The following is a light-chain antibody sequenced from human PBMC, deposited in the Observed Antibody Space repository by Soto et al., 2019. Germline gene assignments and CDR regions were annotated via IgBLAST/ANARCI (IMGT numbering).Light chain of an antibody. CDR2: AAS. Sequence: DILMTQSPSSLSASVGDRVTITCRASQSISSYLNWYQQKPGKAPKFLIYAASSLQSGVPSRFSGSGSGTDFTLTISSLQPEDFATYYCQQSHSMPLTFGGGTKVEIK. CDR1: QSISSY. J-gene: IGKJ4*01. CDR3: QQSHSMPLT. V-gene: IGKV1-39*01.